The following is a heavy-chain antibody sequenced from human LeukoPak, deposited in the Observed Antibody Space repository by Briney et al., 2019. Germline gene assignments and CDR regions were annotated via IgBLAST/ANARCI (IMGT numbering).Heavy chain of an antibody. J-gene: IGHJ4*02. CDR1: GFTFKNCA. CDR2: ISYDGSNK. Sequence: GGSLRLSCVVSGFTFKNCAMSWVRQAPGKGLEWVAVISYDGSNKYYADSVKGRFTISRDNSKNTLYLQMNSLRAEDTAVYYCARDTAGGGYSYPRDWGQGTLVTVSS. D-gene: IGHD5-18*01. V-gene: IGHV3-30-3*01. CDR3: ARDTAGGGYSYPRD.